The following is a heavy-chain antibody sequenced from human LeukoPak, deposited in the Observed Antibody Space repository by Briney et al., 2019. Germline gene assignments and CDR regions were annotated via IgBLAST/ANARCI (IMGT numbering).Heavy chain of an antibody. D-gene: IGHD2-21*01. J-gene: IGHJ4*02. CDR1: GFTFSSYA. Sequence: GGSLRLSCAASGFTFSSYAMDWVRQAPGKGLEWVAVISYDGSNKYYADSVKGRFTISRDNSKNTLYLQMNSLRAEDTAVYYCARDVFPDYWGQGTLVTVSS. CDR2: ISYDGSNK. CDR3: ARDVFPDY. V-gene: IGHV3-30-3*01.